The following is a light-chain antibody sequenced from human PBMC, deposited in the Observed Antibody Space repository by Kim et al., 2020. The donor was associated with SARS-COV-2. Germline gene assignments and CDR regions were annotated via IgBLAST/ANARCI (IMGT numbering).Light chain of an antibody. CDR3: QQYYSYPYT. Sequence: SASVGDRITITCRASQDISSYLAWFQQRPGKAPKSLIGAASSLQSGVPSRFSGRGSGTVFTLTISSLQPEDFATYHCQQYYSYPYTFGQGTKLEIK. CDR2: AAS. J-gene: IGKJ2*01. CDR1: QDISSY. V-gene: IGKV1-16*01.